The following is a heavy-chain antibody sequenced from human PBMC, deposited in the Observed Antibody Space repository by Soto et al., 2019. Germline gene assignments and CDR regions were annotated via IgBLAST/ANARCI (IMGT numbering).Heavy chain of an antibody. D-gene: IGHD3-22*01. CDR3: ARGRTYYYDSSGYYALNYYYYYGMDV. J-gene: IGHJ6*02. V-gene: IGHV1-69*13. CDR2: IIPIFGTA. CDR1: GGTFSSYA. Sequence: GASVKVSCKASGGTFSSYAISRVRQAPGQGLEWMGGIIPIFGTANYAQKFQGRVTITADESTSTAYMELSSLRSEDTAVYYCARGRTYYYDSSGYYALNYYYYYGMDVWGQGTTVTVSS.